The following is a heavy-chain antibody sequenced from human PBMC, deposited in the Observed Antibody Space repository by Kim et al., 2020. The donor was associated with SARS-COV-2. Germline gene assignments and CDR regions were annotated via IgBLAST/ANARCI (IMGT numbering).Heavy chain of an antibody. CDR2: ISPTGYYI. D-gene: IGHD2-2*01. CDR3: TRGLDSASDQLAGDYPDY. J-gene: IGHJ4*02. V-gene: IGHV3-21*01. Sequence: GGSLRLSCAASGFTFSSFSMNWVRQAPGTGLEWVSSISPTGYYIFYADSVKGRFTISRDNAENSLFLQVNRLRAEDTAVYYCTRGLDSASDQLAGDYPDYWGQGTLVTVSS. CDR1: GFTFSSFS.